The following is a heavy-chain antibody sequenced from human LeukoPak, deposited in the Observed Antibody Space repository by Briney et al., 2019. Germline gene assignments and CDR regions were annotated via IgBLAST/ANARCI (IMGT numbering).Heavy chain of an antibody. CDR3: ARPEEHGDYVHDAFDV. CDR1: GYRFTSYW. J-gene: IGHJ3*01. D-gene: IGHD4-17*01. V-gene: IGHV5-51*01. CDR2: IYPGDSDT. Sequence: PGESLKISCKASGYRFTSYWIGWVRQMPGKGLEWMGIIYPGDSDTRYSPSFQGQVTISADKSISTAYLQWSSLKASDTAMYYCARPEEHGDYVHDAFDVWGQGTIVTVSS.